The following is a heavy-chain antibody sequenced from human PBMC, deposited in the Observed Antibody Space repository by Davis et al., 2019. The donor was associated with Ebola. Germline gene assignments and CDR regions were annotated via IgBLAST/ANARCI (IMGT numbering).Heavy chain of an antibody. Sequence: GESLKISCAASGFTFSSYAMNWVRQAPGKGLEWVSSISSSSSYIYYADSVKGRFTISKDNAKNSLYLQMNSLRAEDTAVYYCTMNDRKGWGQETLVTVSS. CDR2: ISSSSSYI. CDR1: GFTFSSYA. D-gene: IGHD1-1*01. V-gene: IGHV3-21*04. J-gene: IGHJ4*02. CDR3: TMNDRKG.